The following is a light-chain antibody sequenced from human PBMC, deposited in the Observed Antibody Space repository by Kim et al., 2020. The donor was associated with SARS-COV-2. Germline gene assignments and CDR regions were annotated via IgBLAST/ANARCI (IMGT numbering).Light chain of an antibody. CDR3: QSYDSSLSASV. CDR2: GNS. J-gene: IGLJ3*02. CDR1: SSNIGSFYD. V-gene: IGLV1-40*01. Sequence: RVTLSCTGSSSNIGSFYDVHWYQQLPGAAPKLLIHGNSNRPSGVPDRFSGSKSGTSASLAITGLQAEDEADYYCQSYDSSLSASVFGGGTQLTVL.